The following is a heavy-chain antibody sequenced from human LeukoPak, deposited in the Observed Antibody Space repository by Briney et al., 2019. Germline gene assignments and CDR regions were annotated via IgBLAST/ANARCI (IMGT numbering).Heavy chain of an antibody. CDR3: ARALGYCSGGSCTRGYNWFDP. Sequence: SETLSLTCAVSGGSISSSDYYWGWIRQPPGKGLEWIGSIYYGGSTYYNPSLKSRVTISVDTSMNQFSLKLSFVTTADTAVYYCARALGYCSGGSCTRGYNWFDPWGQGTLVTVPS. J-gene: IGHJ5*02. CDR1: GGSISSSDYY. D-gene: IGHD2-15*01. CDR2: IYYGGST. V-gene: IGHV4-39*01.